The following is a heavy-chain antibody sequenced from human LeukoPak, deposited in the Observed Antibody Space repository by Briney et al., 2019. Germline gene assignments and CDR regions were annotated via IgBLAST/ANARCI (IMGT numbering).Heavy chain of an antibody. CDR2: IKSKTDGGTT. CDR1: GFTFSNDW. CDR3: TTESVVAATVSGELDY. D-gene: IGHD2-15*01. Sequence: GGSLRLSCAASGFTFSNDWMSWVRQAPGKGLEWVCRIKSKTDGGTTDYAAPVKGRFTISRDDSKNTLYLQMNSLKTEDTAVYYCTTESVVAATVSGELDYWGQGTLVTVSS. J-gene: IGHJ4*02. V-gene: IGHV3-15*01.